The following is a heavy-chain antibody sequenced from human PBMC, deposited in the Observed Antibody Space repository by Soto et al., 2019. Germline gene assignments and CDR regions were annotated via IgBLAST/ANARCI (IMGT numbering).Heavy chain of an antibody. Sequence: GGSLRLSCAASGFTFSSYAMSWVRQAPGKGLEWVSVISDSGSSKYYADSVKGRFTISRDNSKNTLYLQMNSLRAEDTAVYYCARDTYDILTGYRTNWFDPWGQETLVTVSS. CDR2: ISDSGSSK. CDR1: GFTFSSYA. D-gene: IGHD3-9*01. V-gene: IGHV3-23*01. J-gene: IGHJ5*02. CDR3: ARDTYDILTGYRTNWFDP.